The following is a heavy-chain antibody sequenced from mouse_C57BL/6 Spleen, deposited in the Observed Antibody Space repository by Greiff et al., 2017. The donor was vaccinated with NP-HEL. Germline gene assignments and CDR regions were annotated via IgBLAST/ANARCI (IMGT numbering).Heavy chain of an antibody. V-gene: IGHV2-2*01. D-gene: IGHD1-1*01. J-gene: IGHJ1*03. Sequence: QVQLQQSGPGLVQPSQSLSITCTVSGFSLTSYGVHWVRQSPGKGLEWLGVIWSGGSTDYNAAFISRLSISKDNSKSQVFFKMNSLQADDTAIYYCARIAPYYYGREDWYFDVWGTGTTVTVSS. CDR2: IWSGGST. CDR3: ARIAPYYYGREDWYFDV. CDR1: GFSLTSYG.